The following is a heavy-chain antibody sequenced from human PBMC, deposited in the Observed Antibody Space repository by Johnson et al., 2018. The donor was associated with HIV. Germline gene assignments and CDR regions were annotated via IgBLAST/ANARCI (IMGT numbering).Heavy chain of an antibody. CDR2: IKQEGRET. CDR1: GFTFSNYW. D-gene: IGHD5-12*01. Sequence: VQLVESGGGLVQPGGSLRLSCAASGFTFSNYWMSWVRQAPGKGLEWVANIKQEGRETHYIDSVKGRFTISRDNAKNSLYLQLNSLRAEDTAVYYCSRHSQRGYSGYDAFDIWGQGTMVTVSS. V-gene: IGHV3-7*05. CDR3: SRHSQRGYSGYDAFDI. J-gene: IGHJ3*02.